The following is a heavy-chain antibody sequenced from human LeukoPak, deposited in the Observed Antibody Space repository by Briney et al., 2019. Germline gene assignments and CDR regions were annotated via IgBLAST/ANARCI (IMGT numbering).Heavy chain of an antibody. V-gene: IGHV3-11*01. Sequence: GGSLRLSCAASGFTFSDYYVGWIRQAPGKGLEWVSYISSSGSTIYYADSVKGRFTISRDNAKNSLYLQMNSLRAEDTAVYYCAREAIKTTYYDFWSGSPGYYGMDVWGQGTTVTVSS. J-gene: IGHJ6*02. CDR1: GFTFSDYY. CDR3: AREAIKTTYYDFWSGSPGYYGMDV. D-gene: IGHD3-3*01. CDR2: ISSSGSTI.